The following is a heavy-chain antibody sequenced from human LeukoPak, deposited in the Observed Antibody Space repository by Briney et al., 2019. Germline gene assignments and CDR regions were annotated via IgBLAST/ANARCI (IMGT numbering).Heavy chain of an antibody. D-gene: IGHD2-15*01. J-gene: IGHJ5*02. V-gene: IGHV4-4*07. CDR1: GGSISSYY. CDR2: IYTSGST. CDR3: ARETQLGYCSGGSCYEGVDP. Sequence: SETLSLTCTVCGGSISSYYWSWIRQPAGKGLEWIGRIYTSGSTNYNPSLKSRVTMSVDTSKNQFSLRLSSVTAADTAVYYCARETQLGYCSGGSCYEGVDPWGQGTLVTVSS.